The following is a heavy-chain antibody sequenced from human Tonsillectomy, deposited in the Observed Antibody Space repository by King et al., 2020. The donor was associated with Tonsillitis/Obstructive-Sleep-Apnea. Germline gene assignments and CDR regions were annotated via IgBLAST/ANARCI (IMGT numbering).Heavy chain of an antibody. D-gene: IGHD1-26*01. V-gene: IGHV4-59*01. CDR3: AREGRIVGATTIDY. J-gene: IGHJ4*02. CDR1: GGSISSYY. Sequence: VQLQESVPGLVKPSETLSLTCTVSGGSISSYYWSWIRQPPGKGLEWIGYIYYSGSTNYNPSLKSRVTISVDTSKNQFSLKLSSVTAADTAVYYCAREGRIVGATTIDYWGQGTLVTVSS. CDR2: IYYSGST.